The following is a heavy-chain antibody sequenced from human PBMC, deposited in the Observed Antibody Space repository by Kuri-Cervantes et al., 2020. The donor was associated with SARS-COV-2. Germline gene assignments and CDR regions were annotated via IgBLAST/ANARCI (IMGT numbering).Heavy chain of an antibody. D-gene: IGHD3-22*01. CDR3: ARDSDTTGYYWYFDL. J-gene: IGHJ2*01. V-gene: IGHV3-30-3*01. CDR2: ISDDGSNK. CDR1: GFTFSNYA. Sequence: SCAVSGFTFSNYAMHWVRQAPGKGLEWVAVISDDGSNKFYADSVKGRFTISRDNSKNTVYLQINSLRAEDTAVYYCARDSDTTGYYWYFDLWGRGTLVTVSS.